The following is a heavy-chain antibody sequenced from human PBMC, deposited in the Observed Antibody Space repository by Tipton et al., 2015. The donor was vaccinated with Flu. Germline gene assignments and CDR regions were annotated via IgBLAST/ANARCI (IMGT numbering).Heavy chain of an antibody. Sequence: SLRLSCAASGFSFHDHSMHWVRQPPGKGLEWVASISWNSDTIAYADSVKGRFTISRDNARNSLFLQIDSLRAEDTALYYCAKDMPSEKIYGTVNSYFDYWGQGTLVTVSS. CDR2: ISWNSDTI. CDR3: AKDMPSEKIYGTVNSYFDY. CDR1: GFSFHDHS. V-gene: IGHV3-9*01. D-gene: IGHD3-10*01. J-gene: IGHJ4*02.